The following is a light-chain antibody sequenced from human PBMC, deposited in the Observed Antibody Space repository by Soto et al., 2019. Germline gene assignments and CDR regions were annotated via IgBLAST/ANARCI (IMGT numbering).Light chain of an antibody. V-gene: IGLV2-14*01. CDR1: SSDVGGYNY. CDR3: SSYTSSSLYV. Sequence: QSALTQPASVSGSPGQSITISCTGTSSDVGGYNYVSWYQQHPGKAPKLMIYDVSNRPSGVSNRFSGSKSGNTASLTISGLQAEDEADYCCSSYTSSSLYVFGTGTKLTFL. CDR2: DVS. J-gene: IGLJ1*01.